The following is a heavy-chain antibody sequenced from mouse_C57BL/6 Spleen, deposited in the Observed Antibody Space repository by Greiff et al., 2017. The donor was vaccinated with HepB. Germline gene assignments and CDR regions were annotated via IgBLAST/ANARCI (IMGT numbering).Heavy chain of an antibody. Sequence: DVHLVESGGGLVQPKGSLKLSCAASGFSFNTYAMNWVRQAPGKGLEWVARIRSKSNNYATYYADSVKDRFTSSRDDSESMLYLQMNNLKTEDTAMYYCVRQGDGYHYFDYWGQGTTLTVSS. CDR3: VRQGDGYHYFDY. CDR1: GFSFNTYA. CDR2: IRSKSNNYAT. D-gene: IGHD2-3*01. V-gene: IGHV10-1*01. J-gene: IGHJ2*01.